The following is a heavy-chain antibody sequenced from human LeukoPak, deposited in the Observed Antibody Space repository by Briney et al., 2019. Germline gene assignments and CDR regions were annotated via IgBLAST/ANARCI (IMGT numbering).Heavy chain of an antibody. J-gene: IGHJ4*02. V-gene: IGHV3-7*01. Sequence: GGSLRLSCAASGFTFSSYWMSWVRQAPGKGLEWVANIKQDGIEKHYVDSVKGRFTISRDDAKNSLSLQMNSLRDEDTAVYYCARSSSGLYTYPLDYWGQRTLVTVSS. CDR1: GFTFSSYW. D-gene: IGHD6-19*01. CDR3: ARSSSGLYTYPLDY. CDR2: IKQDGIEK.